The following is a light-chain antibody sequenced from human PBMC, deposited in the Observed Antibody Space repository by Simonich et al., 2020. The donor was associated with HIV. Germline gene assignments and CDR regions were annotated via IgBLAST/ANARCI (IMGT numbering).Light chain of an antibody. Sequence: DIVMTQSPDSLALSLGERATINCKSSQSVLYSSNNKNYLAWYQHKPGQPPKLLIYWATTRKSGVPDRFSGSGSGTDFTLTSSSLQAEDVAVYYCQQYYDTPYSFGQGTKVEIK. CDR2: WAT. CDR1: QSVLYSSNNKNY. J-gene: IGKJ2*01. V-gene: IGKV4-1*01. CDR3: QQYYDTPYS.